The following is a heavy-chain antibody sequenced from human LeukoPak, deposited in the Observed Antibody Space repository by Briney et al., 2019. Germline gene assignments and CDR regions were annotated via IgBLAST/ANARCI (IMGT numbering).Heavy chain of an antibody. J-gene: IGHJ4*02. Sequence: SETLSLTCTVSPASINSRGYYCGWIRHPPRNWLEWIGSIYYSGSTYYNPSIKSRVTISVDTSKNQFSLKLNSVTAADTAVYYCARGDSSSWYVDYWGQGTLVTVSS. CDR3: ARGDSSSWYVDY. D-gene: IGHD6-13*01. CDR1: PASINSRGYY. CDR2: IYYSGST. V-gene: IGHV4-39*01.